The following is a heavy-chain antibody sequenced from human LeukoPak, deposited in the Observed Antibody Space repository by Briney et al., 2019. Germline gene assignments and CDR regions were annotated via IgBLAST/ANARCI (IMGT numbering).Heavy chain of an antibody. Sequence: GGSLRLSCAASGFTFSSYAMSWVRQAPGKGLEWVANIKQDGSEKYYVDSVKGRFTISRDNAKNSLYLQMNSLRAEDTAVYYCARRGRTRDYFDYWGQGTLVTVSS. V-gene: IGHV3-7*01. CDR2: IKQDGSEK. J-gene: IGHJ4*02. CDR3: ARRGRTRDYFDY. D-gene: IGHD3-10*01. CDR1: GFTFSSYA.